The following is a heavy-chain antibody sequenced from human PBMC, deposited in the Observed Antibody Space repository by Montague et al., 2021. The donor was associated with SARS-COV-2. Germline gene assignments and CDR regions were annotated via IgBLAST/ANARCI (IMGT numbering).Heavy chain of an antibody. CDR1: GGSFSGYY. CDR3: ARWDPQTLTLIGLRGKSAIDY. Sequence: SETLSLTCAVYGGSFSGYYWSWICQSPGKGLEWIAEINHSGTTNYNFNPSLRSRVTISVDTSKSQFSLKLSSVTAADTGVYYCARWDPQTLTLIGLRGKSAIDYWGQGALVTVSS. D-gene: IGHD4-23*01. J-gene: IGHJ4*02. V-gene: IGHV4-34*01. CDR2: INHSGTT.